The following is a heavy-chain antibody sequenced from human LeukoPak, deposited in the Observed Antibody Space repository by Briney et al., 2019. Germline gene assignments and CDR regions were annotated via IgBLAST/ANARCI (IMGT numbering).Heavy chain of an antibody. J-gene: IGHJ4*02. Sequence: ASVKVSCKASGGTFSSYAISWVRQAPGQGLEWMGGIIPIFGTANYAQKFQGRVTITADESTSTAYMELSSLRSEDTAVYYCARDQNIAVAGDARDYWGQGTLVTVSS. CDR1: GGTFSSYA. CDR2: IIPIFGTA. D-gene: IGHD6-19*01. V-gene: IGHV1-69*01. CDR3: ARDQNIAVAGDARDY.